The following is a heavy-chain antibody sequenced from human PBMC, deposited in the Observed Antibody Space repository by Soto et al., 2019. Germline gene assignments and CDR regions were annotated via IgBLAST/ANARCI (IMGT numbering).Heavy chain of an antibody. D-gene: IGHD1-26*01. CDR2: ISTSSTYI. J-gene: IGHJ4*02. V-gene: IGHV3-21*01. CDR3: ARGRSEWELLNY. Sequence: EVQLVESGGGLVQPGGSLRLSCAASGFAFSSYNMNWVRQAPGTGLEWLSCISTSSTYIYYADSVKGRFTISRDNPKNSLDLQMNSLRAEDTAVYYCARGRSEWELLNYWGQGTLVTVSS. CDR1: GFAFSSYN.